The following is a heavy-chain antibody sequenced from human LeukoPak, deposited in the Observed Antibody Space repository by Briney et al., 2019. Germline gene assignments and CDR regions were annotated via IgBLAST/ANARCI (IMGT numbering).Heavy chain of an antibody. J-gene: IGHJ4*02. D-gene: IGHD1-26*01. CDR1: GGSISGHY. CDR3: ARGSGSNYYDY. Sequence: SETLSLTCTVSGGSISGHYWNWIRQPAGKGLEWIGRVYTGGNTNYNPSLKSRVTMSVDTSKTQFSLNLASVTAADTAVYYCARGSGSNYYDYWGQGTLVTVSS. V-gene: IGHV4-4*07. CDR2: VYTGGNT.